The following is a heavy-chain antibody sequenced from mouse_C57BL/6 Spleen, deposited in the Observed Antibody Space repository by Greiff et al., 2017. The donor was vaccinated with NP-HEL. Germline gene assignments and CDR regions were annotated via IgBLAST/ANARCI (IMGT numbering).Heavy chain of an antibody. D-gene: IGHD6-1*01. CDR3: ARASEYYFDD. CDR2: INPNNGGT. Sequence: EVQLQQSGPELVKPGASVKMSCKASGYTFTDYNMHWVKQSHGKSLEWIGYINPNNGGTSYNQKFKGKATLTLNKSSSTAYMELRSLTSEESAVYYCARASEYYFDDWGQGTTLTVSS. J-gene: IGHJ2*01. V-gene: IGHV1-22*01. CDR1: GYTFTDYN.